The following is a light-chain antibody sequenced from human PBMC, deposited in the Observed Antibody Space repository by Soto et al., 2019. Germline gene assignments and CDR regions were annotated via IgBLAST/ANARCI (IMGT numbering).Light chain of an antibody. CDR1: QSLRRNF. V-gene: IGKV3-20*01. J-gene: IGKJ1*01. CDR2: AAS. CDR3: QQYEIAPKT. Sequence: EIVLTQSPGTLSWSPGERATLSCRASQSLRRNFLAWYQQKPGQAPSLLIYAASSRATGIPDRFSGSGSGTDFTLSISRLEPEDFAVYYCQQYEIAPKTFGQGTKVEIK.